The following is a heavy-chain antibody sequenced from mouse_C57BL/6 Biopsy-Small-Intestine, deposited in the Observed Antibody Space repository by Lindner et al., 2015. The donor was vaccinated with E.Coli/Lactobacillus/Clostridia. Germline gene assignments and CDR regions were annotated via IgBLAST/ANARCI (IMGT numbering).Heavy chain of an antibody. D-gene: IGHD2-3*01. CDR1: GFTFSDYG. V-gene: IGHV5-17*01. CDR2: ISSGSSTI. Sequence: VELQEVWGGLVKPGGSLKLSCAASGFTFSDYGMHWVRQAPEKGLEWVAYISSGSSTIYYADRVKGRFTISRDNAKNTLFLQMTSLRSEDTAMYYCARGRWLLRGYAMDYWGQGTSVTVSS. CDR3: ARGRWLLRGYAMDY. J-gene: IGHJ4*01.